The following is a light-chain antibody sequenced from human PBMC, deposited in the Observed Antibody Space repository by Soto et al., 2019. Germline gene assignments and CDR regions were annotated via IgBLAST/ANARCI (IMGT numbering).Light chain of an antibody. CDR2: GAS. V-gene: IGKV3-20*01. Sequence: EIVLTQSPGTLSLSPGARATLSCRASQSVSSNYLAWYQQKPGQAPRLLIYGASSRATGIPDRFSGSGSETDFTLTISRLEPGDFAVYYCQQYGSSPGTFGQGTKVEIK. J-gene: IGKJ1*01. CDR1: QSVSSNY. CDR3: QQYGSSPGT.